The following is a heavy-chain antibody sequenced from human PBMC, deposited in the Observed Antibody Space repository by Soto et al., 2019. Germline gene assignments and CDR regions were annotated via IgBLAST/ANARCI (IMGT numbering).Heavy chain of an antibody. CDR2: IYWNDDK. CDR1: GFSLSTRGVG. V-gene: IGHV2-5*01. J-gene: IGHJ6*02. CDR3: AHRRGYIYGEYYYYYYGMDV. D-gene: IGHD5-18*01. Sequence: SGPTLVNPTQTLTLTCTFSGFSLSTRGVGVGWIRQPPGKALEWLALIYWNDDKRYSPSLKSRLTITKDTSKNQVVLTITNMDPVDTATYYFAHRRGYIYGEYYYYYYGMDVWGQGTTVTVSS.